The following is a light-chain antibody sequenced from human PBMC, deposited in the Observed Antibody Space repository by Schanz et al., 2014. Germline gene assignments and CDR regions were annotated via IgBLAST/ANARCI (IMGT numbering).Light chain of an antibody. CDR3: QTWGTGIRV. J-gene: IGLJ2*01. CDR2: VNSDGSH. CDR1: SGHSSYA. V-gene: IGLV4-69*01. Sequence: QLVLTQSPSASASLGASVKLTCTLSSGHSSYAIAWYQQQPEKGPRYLMKVNSDGSHTKGDGIPDRFSGSSSGAERYLTIFSLQSEDEADYYCQTWGTGIRVFGGGTKLTVL.